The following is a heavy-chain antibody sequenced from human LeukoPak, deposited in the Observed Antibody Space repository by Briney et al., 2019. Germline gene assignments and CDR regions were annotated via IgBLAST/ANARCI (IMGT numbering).Heavy chain of an antibody. J-gene: IGHJ4*02. V-gene: IGHV3-7*01. Sequence: PGRSLRLSCAGSGFSFSRYWRAWVRQAPGKGLEWVASINQDVSRIHYVDSVKGRFTISRDNAKNSLFLQMNSLRVEDTAVYFCARLKDVVTKFDYWGQGTLVTVSS. CDR1: GFSFSRYW. CDR3: ARLKDVVTKFDY. D-gene: IGHD2-15*01. CDR2: INQDVSRI.